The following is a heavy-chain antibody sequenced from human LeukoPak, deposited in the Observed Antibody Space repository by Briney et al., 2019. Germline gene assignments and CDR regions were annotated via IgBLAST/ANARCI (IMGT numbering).Heavy chain of an antibody. J-gene: IGHJ6*02. CDR3: AKSSGRYYYYGMDV. D-gene: IGHD1-26*01. V-gene: IGHV3-30*18. Sequence: GGSLRLSCAASGFTFSSYDMHWVRQAPGKGLEWVAIISYDGSNKYYADSVKGRFTISRDNSKNTLYLQMNSLRAEDTAVYYCAKSSGRYYYYGMDVWGQGTTVTVSS. CDR2: ISYDGSNK. CDR1: GFTFSSYD.